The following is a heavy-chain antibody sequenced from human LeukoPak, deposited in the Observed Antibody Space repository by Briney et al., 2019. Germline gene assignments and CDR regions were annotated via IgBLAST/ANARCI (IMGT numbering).Heavy chain of an antibody. V-gene: IGHV3-30*02. CDR1: GFTFSTYG. CDR3: AKSAVKGVPVLGN. D-gene: IGHD3-3*01. Sequence: GGSLRLSCVASGFTFSTYGMHWVRQAPGRGLEWVAFLRYDGSNKFYADSVKGRFTISRDNSKNTLYLQINSLRAEDTAVYYCAKSAVKGVPVLGNWGQGTLVTVSS. CDR2: LRYDGSNK. J-gene: IGHJ4*02.